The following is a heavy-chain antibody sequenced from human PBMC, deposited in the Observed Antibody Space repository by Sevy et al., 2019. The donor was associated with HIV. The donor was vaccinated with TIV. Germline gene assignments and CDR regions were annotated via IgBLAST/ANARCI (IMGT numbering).Heavy chain of an antibody. CDR1: GFSFRNYW. CDR3: AREVGRGHDY. V-gene: IGHV3-74*01. CDR2: ISFDGSTT. J-gene: IGHJ4*02. Sequence: GASLRLSCAASGFSFRNYWMHWVRQAPGKGLVWVSRISFDGSTTTYADSVKGRFTISRDNAKNTLYLQMNSHRAEDTAVYYCAREVGRGHDYWGQGTLVTVSS. D-gene: IGHD1-26*01.